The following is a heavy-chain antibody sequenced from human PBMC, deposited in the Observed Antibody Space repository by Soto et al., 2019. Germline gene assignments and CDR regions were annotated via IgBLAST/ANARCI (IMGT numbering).Heavy chain of an antibody. J-gene: IGHJ4*02. CDR2: IYYSGST. Sequence: QVQLQESGPGLVKPSQTLSLTCTVSGVSINSGGYYWSWLRQHPGKGLKWIGYIYYSGSTYYNPSLKSRLTISIDSSQNQFSLRLSSVTAADTAVYYCARFSGSYPLDYWGQGTLVTVSS. CDR1: GVSINSGGYY. D-gene: IGHD1-26*01. CDR3: ARFSGSYPLDY. V-gene: IGHV4-31*03.